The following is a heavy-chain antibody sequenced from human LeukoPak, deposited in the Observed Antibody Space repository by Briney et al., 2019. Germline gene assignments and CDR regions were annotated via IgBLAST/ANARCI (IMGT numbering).Heavy chain of an antibody. CDR2: IDGSGSS. V-gene: IGHV4-38-2*02. CDR3: ARGGSTLHSAGGHDIEFYYYYYMDV. CDR1: GYSISSGYL. Sequence: SETLSLTCTVSGYSISSGYLWGWIRQPPGKGLEWIGSIDGSGSSYYNPSLRSRVTMSLDTSKNQFSLKLYSVTAADTAVYYCARGGSTLHSAGGHDIEFYYYYYMDVWGKGTTVTISS. J-gene: IGHJ6*03. D-gene: IGHD3-9*01.